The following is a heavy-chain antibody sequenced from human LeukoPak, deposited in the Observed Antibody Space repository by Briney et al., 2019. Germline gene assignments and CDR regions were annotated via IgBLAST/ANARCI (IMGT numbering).Heavy chain of an antibody. CDR3: ARLIRLGELSPGGVDY. CDR2: INSDGSST. Sequence: QPGGSLRLSCAASGFTFSSYWMHWVRQAPGKGLVWVSRINSDGSSTSYADSVKGRFTISRDNAKNSLYLQMNSLRAEDTAVYYCARLIRLGELSPGGVDYWGQGTLVTVSS. J-gene: IGHJ4*02. V-gene: IGHV3-74*01. CDR1: GFTFSSYW. D-gene: IGHD3-16*02.